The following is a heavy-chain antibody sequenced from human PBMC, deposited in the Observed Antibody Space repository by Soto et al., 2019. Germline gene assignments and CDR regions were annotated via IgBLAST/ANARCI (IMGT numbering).Heavy chain of an antibody. V-gene: IGHV4-34*01. CDR1: GGSFSGYY. CDR2: INHSGST. J-gene: IGHJ6*03. D-gene: IGHD3-3*01. CDR3: AREDRQYYDFWSGMPRHNYYYYMDV. Sequence: QVQLQQWGAGLLKPSETLSLTCAVYGGSFSGYYWSWIRQPPGKGLEWIGEINHSGSTNYNPSLKIRVTISVDTSKNQFSLKLSSLTDADTAVYYCAREDRQYYDFWSGMPRHNYYYYMDVWGKGTTVTVSS.